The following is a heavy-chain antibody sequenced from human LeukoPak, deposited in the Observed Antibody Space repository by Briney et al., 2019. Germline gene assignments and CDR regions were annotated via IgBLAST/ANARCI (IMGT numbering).Heavy chain of an antibody. CDR2: IYTSGST. Sequence: IPSQTLSLTCTVSGGSISSGSYYWRWIRQPAGKGLEWIGCIYTSGSTNYIPSLKSRVTISVDTSKNQFSLKLSSVTAADTAVYYCARENGMITFGGVIATFDYWGQGTLVTVSS. D-gene: IGHD3-16*02. J-gene: IGHJ4*02. CDR3: ARENGMITFGGVIATFDY. CDR1: GGSISSGSYY. V-gene: IGHV4-61*02.